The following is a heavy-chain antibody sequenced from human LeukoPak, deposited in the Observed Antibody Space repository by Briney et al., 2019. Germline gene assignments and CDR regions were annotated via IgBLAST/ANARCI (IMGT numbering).Heavy chain of an antibody. D-gene: IGHD3-10*01. V-gene: IGHV3-74*01. CDR3: ARDAYGSGTGFLDY. CDR2: INTDGSST. CDR1: GFTFSRYW. Sequence: GGSLRLSCAASGFTFSRYWMHWVRQAPGKGLVWVSRINTDGSSTSYADSVKGRFTISRDNSKNTLFLQMNSLRAEDTAVYFCARDAYGSGTGFLDYWGRGTLVTVSS. J-gene: IGHJ4*02.